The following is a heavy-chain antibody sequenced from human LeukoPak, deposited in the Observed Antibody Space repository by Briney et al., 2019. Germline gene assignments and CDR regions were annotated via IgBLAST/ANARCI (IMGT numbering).Heavy chain of an antibody. CDR2: ISGSGGST. CDR3: AKDRTAYGGNLYYFDY. V-gene: IGHV3-23*01. D-gene: IGHD4-23*01. CDR1: GFTFSSYA. J-gene: IGHJ4*02. Sequence: GGSLRLSCAASGFTFSSYAMSWVRQAPGKGLEWVSAISGSGGSTYYADSVKGRFTISRDNPKNTLYLQMNSLRAEDTAVYYCAKDRTAYGGNLYYFDYWGQGTLVTASS.